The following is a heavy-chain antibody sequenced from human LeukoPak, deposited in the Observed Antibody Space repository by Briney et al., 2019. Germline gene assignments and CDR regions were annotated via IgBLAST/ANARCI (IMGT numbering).Heavy chain of an antibody. J-gene: IGHJ4*02. V-gene: IGHV3-21*01. D-gene: IGHD2-2*01. CDR2: ISSSSSYI. Sequence: GGSLRLACAASGFTFSSYSMNWVRQAPGKGLEWVSSISSSSSYIYYADSVKGRFTISRDNAKNSLYLQMNSLRAEDTAVYYSAREDLGYCSSTSCYGLDYWGQGTLVTVSS. CDR3: AREDLGYCSSTSCYGLDY. CDR1: GFTFSSYS.